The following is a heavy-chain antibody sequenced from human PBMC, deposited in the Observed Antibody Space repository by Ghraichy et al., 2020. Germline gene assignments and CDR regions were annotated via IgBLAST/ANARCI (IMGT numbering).Heavy chain of an antibody. CDR1: GGSFSGYY. Sequence: SETLSLTCAVYGGSFSGYYWSWIRQPPGKGLEWIGEINHSGSTNYNPSLKSRVTISVDTSKNQFSLKLSSVTAADTAVYYCARDRERKLFGIRGLGAFDIWGEGTMVTVSS. D-gene: IGHD3-10*02. V-gene: IGHV4-34*01. J-gene: IGHJ3*02. CDR3: ARDRERKLFGIRGLGAFDI. CDR2: INHSGST.